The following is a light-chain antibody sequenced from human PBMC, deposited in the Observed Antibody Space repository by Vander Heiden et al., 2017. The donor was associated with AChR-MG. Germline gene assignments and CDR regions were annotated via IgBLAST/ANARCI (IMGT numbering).Light chain of an antibody. CDR3: QAWDSGRV. V-gene: IGLV3-1*01. J-gene: IGLJ3*02. Sequence: SYELTQPPSVSVSPGQTASITCSGDKLGDKYACLYQQKPGQSPVLVIYQDSKRPSGIPERFSGSNSGNTATLTISGTQAMDEADYYCQAWDSGRVFGGGTKLTVL. CDR1: KLGDKY. CDR2: QDS.